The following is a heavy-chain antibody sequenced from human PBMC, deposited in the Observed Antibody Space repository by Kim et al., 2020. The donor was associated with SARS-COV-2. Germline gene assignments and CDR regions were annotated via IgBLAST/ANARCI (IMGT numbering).Heavy chain of an antibody. CDR2: ISSSSSII. V-gene: IGHV3-48*02. CDR3: VFTGVKVY. Sequence: GGSLRLSCASSGFSFSNYNMNWVRQAPGKGLECVSYISSSSSIISYADSVKGRFTISRDNAKNSLFLQMNSLRDEDTAVYYCVFTGVKVYWGQGTLVTVSS. CDR1: GFSFSNYN. D-gene: IGHD2-8*01. J-gene: IGHJ4*02.